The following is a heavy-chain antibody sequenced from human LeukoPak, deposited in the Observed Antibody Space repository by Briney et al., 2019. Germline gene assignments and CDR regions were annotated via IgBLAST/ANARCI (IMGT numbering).Heavy chain of an antibody. CDR3: VRHISTNTGYFDS. CDR2: VYYDGTS. Sequence: SETLSLTCTVSGGSINSHSYYWGWIRQPPGKGLEWIGSVYYDGTSHSNPSLKSRAAVFVDTSRDQFSLDLSFVTAADTALYYCVRHISTNTGYFDSCGQGTLVSVSS. J-gene: IGHJ4*02. V-gene: IGHV4-39*01. CDR1: GGSINSHSYY. D-gene: IGHD5-24*01.